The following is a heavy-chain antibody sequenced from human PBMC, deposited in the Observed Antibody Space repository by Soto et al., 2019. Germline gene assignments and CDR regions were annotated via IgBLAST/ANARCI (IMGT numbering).Heavy chain of an antibody. V-gene: IGHV3-23*01. CDR3: AKDAYLDISTGYPGAFDI. Sequence: GGSLRLSCAASGFTFSSYAMSWVRQAPGKGLEWVSAISGSGGSTYYADSVKGRFTISRDNSKNTLYLQMNSLRAEDTAVYYCAKDAYLDISTGYPGAFDIWGHGTLVTV. CDR1: GFTFSSYA. D-gene: IGHD3-9*01. CDR2: ISGSGGST. J-gene: IGHJ3*02.